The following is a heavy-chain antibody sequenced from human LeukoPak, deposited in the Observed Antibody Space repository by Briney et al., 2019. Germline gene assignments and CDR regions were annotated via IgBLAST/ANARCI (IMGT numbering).Heavy chain of an antibody. V-gene: IGHV1-18*04. D-gene: IGHD3-22*01. CDR3: ARDAGGSGYDVLDY. CDR1: GYTFTTYG. CDR2: ITTYNGKT. Sequence: ASVTVSCEGSGYTFTTYGISWVRQAPGQGLEWMGWITTYNGKTHYAQKFQGRVTMTADTSTRTVSMELRSLRSDDTAVYYCARDAGGSGYDVLDYWGQGTLVTVSS. J-gene: IGHJ4*02.